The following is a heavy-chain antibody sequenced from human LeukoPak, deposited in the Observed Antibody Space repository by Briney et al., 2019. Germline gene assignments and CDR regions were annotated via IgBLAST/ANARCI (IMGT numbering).Heavy chain of an antibody. CDR1: GGSISSSNW. V-gene: IGHV4-4*02. CDR2: IYHSGST. Sequence: PSETLSLTCAVSGGSISSSNWWSWVRPPPGKGLEWIGEIYHSGSTNYNPSLKSRVTISVDKSKNQFSLKLSSVTAADTAVYYCARGYSSSWASSYYYYMDVWGKGTTVTVS. J-gene: IGHJ6*03. CDR3: ARGYSSSWASSYYYYMDV. D-gene: IGHD6-13*01.